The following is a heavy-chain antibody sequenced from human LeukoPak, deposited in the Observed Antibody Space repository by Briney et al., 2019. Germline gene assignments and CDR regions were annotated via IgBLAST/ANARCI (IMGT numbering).Heavy chain of an antibody. CDR3: ARDGLAAATLHWCFDL. Sequence: PGGSLRLSCAASGFTFSSYGMSWVRQAPGKGLEWVSYIGISSSTIYYADSVKGRFTISRDNAKNSLYLQMNSLRAEDTAVYYCARDGLAAATLHWCFDLWGRGTLVTVSS. D-gene: IGHD2-15*01. CDR1: GFTFSSYG. CDR2: IGISSSTI. V-gene: IGHV3-48*01. J-gene: IGHJ2*01.